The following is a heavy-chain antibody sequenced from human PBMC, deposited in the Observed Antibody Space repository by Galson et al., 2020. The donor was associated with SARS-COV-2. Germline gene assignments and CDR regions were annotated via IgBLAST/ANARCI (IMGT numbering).Heavy chain of an antibody. V-gene: IGHV7-4-1*02. J-gene: IGHJ6*02. D-gene: IGHD2-15*01. CDR2: INTNTGNP. CDR3: ARANVVVAATDFYYYGMDV. Sequence: GESLKISCKASGYTFTSYAMNWVRQAPGQGLEWMGWINTNTGNPTYAQGFTGRFVFSLDTSVSTAYLQISSLKAEDTAVYYCARANVVVAATDFYYYGMDVWGQGTTVTVSS. CDR1: GYTFTSYA.